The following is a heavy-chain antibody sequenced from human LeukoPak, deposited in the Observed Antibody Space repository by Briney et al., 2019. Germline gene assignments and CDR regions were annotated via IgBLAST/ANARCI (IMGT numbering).Heavy chain of an antibody. CDR3: ARLGDFWSGSNWFDP. CDR1: GYTFTSYG. CDR2: ISAYNGNT. Sequence: ASVKVSCKASGYTFTSYGISWVRQAPGQGLEWMGWISAYNGNTNYAQKLQGRVTMTTDTSTSTAYMELRSLRSDDTAVYYCARLGDFWSGSNWFDPWGQGTLVTVSS. D-gene: IGHD3-3*01. J-gene: IGHJ5*02. V-gene: IGHV1-18*01.